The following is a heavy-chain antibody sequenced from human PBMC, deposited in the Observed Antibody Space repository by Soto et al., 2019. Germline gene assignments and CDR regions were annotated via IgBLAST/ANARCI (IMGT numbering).Heavy chain of an antibody. CDR3: SPLAGITIFGVAPA. V-gene: IGHV3-73*01. CDR1: GFTFVGSA. CDR2: IRSKANSYAT. Sequence: PGGSLSLSCAASGFTFVGSAMHWVRPASGKGLEWVGRIRSKANSYATAYAASVKGRFTISRDDSKNTAYLQMNSLKTEDTAVYYCSPLAGITIFGVAPAWGQGTLVTVSS. D-gene: IGHD3-3*01. J-gene: IGHJ4*02.